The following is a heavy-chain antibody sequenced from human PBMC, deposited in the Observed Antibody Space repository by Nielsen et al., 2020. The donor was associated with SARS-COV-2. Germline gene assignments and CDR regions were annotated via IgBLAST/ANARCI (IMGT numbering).Heavy chain of an antibody. CDR3: AREMYSSAWD. V-gene: IGHV3-33*01. D-gene: IGHD6-19*01. CDR2: IWYDGSNN. Sequence: GGSLRLSCAASEVTFRSHAMQWVRQAPGKGLEWVARIWYDGSNNYYADSVMGRFTITRDNSKNTLYRQMNSLRVEDTAVYYCAREMYSSAWDWGQGTQVTVSS. J-gene: IGHJ4*02. CDR1: EVTFRSHA.